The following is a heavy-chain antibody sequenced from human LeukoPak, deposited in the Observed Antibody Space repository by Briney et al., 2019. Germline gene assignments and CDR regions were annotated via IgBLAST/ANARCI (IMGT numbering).Heavy chain of an antibody. CDR1: GGSISSGGYS. CDR2: IYHSGST. J-gene: IGHJ4*02. CDR3: ARAKYYYDSSGYSALPFDY. V-gene: IGHV4-30-2*01. D-gene: IGHD3-22*01. Sequence: PSQTLSLTCAVSGGSISSGGYSWSWIRQPPGKGLEWIGYIYHSGSTYYNPSLKSRVTISVDRSKNQFSLKLSSVTAADTAVYYCARAKYYYDSSGYSALPFDYWGQGTPVTVSS.